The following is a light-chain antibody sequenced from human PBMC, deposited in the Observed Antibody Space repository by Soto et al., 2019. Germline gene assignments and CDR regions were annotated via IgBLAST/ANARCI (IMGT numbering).Light chain of an antibody. CDR2: DDS. CDR3: QVLDSSNDHVV. CDR1: NIGSKS. V-gene: IGLV3-21*02. J-gene: IGLJ2*01. Sequence: SYELTQPPSVSVAPGQTARITCGGDNIGSKSVHWYQQKPGQDPVLVVYDDSDRPSGIPERFSGSNSVTTATLTISRVEAGDEADYYCQVLDSSNDHVVFGGGTKVTV.